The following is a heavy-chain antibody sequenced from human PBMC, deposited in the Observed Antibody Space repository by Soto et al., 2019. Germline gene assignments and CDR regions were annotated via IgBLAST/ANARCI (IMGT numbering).Heavy chain of an antibody. CDR1: GYTFTGYY. V-gene: IGHV1-2*04. Sequence: QVQLVQSGAEVKKPGASVKVSCKASGYTFTGYYMHWVRQAPGQGLEWMGWINPNSGGTNYAQKLQGWVTRTRDTSISTAYMELSRLRSDDTAVYYCARGEPYSSSWVDYWGQGTLVTVSS. CDR2: INPNSGGT. CDR3: ARGEPYSSSWVDY. J-gene: IGHJ4*02. D-gene: IGHD6-13*01.